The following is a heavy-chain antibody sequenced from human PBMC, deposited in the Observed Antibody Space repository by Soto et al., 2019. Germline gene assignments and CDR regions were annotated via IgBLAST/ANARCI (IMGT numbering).Heavy chain of an antibody. V-gene: IGHV3-21*01. Sequence: LRLSCSASGFTFSSDSMNWVRQAPGKGLEWVSSISSSSSYIYYADSVKGRFTISRDNAKNSLYLQMNSLRAEDTAVYYCARDNERFYGMDVWGQGTTVTVSS. CDR3: ARDNERFYGMDV. J-gene: IGHJ6*02. D-gene: IGHD3-3*01. CDR1: GFTFSSDS. CDR2: ISSSSSYI.